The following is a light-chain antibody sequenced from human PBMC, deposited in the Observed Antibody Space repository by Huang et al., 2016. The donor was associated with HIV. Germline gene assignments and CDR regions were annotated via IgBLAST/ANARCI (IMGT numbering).Light chain of an antibody. J-gene: IGKJ3*01. CDR3: QQYFTTPRVT. V-gene: IGKV1-39*01. CDR1: QSIDNS. Sequence: DIRMTQAPSSLSASAGDRVTITCRASQSIDNSLNWYQQKPGKAPKLLVYSTSTLQNGVPSRFIGRGSGTVFTLTIDILQPEDFATYSCQQYFTTPRVTFGPGTKVEI. CDR2: STS.